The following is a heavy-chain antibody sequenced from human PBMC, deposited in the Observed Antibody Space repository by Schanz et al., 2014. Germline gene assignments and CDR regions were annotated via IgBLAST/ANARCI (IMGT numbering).Heavy chain of an antibody. CDR3: ARGTMPGTFDI. V-gene: IGHV1-69*02. CDR2: IIPILGIA. CDR1: GGTFNSYT. J-gene: IGHJ3*02. Sequence: QVQLAQSGAEVQKPGSSMKVSCKASGGTFNSYTINWVRQAPGQGLEWMGRIIPILGIANYAQKFHGRVTITADRSTSTDYMELSSLRTEDTAVYCCARGTMPGTFDIWGQGTMVTVSS. D-gene: IGHD2-2*01.